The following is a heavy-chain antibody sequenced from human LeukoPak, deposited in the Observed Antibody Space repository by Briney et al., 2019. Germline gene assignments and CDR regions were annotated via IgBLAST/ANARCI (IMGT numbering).Heavy chain of an antibody. V-gene: IGHV4-61*02. CDR2: IYTSGST. CDR3: AREGIAARRLAFDI. D-gene: IGHD6-6*01. CDR1: GGSISSDSYY. J-gene: IGHJ3*02. Sequence: SETLSLTCTVSGGSISSDSYYWSWIRQPAGKGLEWIGRIYTSGSTNYNPSLKSRVTISVDTSKNQFSLKPSSVTAADTAVYYCAREGIAARRLAFDIWGQGTMVTVSS.